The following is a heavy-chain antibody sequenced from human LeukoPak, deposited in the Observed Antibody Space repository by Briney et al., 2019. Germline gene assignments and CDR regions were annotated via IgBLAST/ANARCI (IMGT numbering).Heavy chain of an antibody. CDR3: ARVAAGYSVNYFDY. D-gene: IGHD4-23*01. Sequence: GGSLRLPCAASEFAFSTYNMNWVRQAPGKALVGVSYISTGSSTTYYADSVKGRFTISRDNVENSLYLQMNSLRDEDTAVYYCARVAAGYSVNYFDYWGQGTLVTVSS. CDR2: ISTGSSTT. V-gene: IGHV3-48*02. J-gene: IGHJ4*02. CDR1: EFAFSTYN.